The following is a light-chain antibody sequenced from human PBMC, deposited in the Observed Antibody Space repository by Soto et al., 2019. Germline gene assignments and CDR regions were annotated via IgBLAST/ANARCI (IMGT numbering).Light chain of an antibody. Sequence: QSLLTQPASVSVSPGQSITISCTGTSSDVGGYNYVSWYQQHPGKAPKLMIYEVSNRPSGVSNRFSGSKSGNTASLTISGLQAEDEADYYCSSYTSSSNFYVFGTGTKVTVL. J-gene: IGLJ1*01. CDR3: SSYTSSSNFYV. V-gene: IGLV2-14*01. CDR2: EVS. CDR1: SSDVGGYNY.